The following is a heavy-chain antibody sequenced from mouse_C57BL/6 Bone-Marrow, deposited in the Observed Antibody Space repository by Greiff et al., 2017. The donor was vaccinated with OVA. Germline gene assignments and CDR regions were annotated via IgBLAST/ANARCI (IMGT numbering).Heavy chain of an antibody. V-gene: IGHV14-2*01. D-gene: IGHD2-14*01. CDR1: GFNIKDYY. CDR2: IDPEDGET. J-gene: IGHJ1*03. Sequence: EVQLQESGAELVKPGASVKLSCTASGFNIKDYYMHWVKQRTEQGLEWIGRIDPEDGETKYAPKFQGKATIPADTTSNTPYQQLSSLTYDDTAVYCCVRGDRNHWYFGVWGTGTTVTVSS. CDR3: VRGDRNHWYFGV.